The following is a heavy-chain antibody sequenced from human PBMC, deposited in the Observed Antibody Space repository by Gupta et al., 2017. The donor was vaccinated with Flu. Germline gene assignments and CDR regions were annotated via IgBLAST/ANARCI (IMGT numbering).Heavy chain of an antibody. J-gene: IGHJ1*01. CDR3: AKDSSGQLEGFAEYFQH. Sequence: EVQLLESVGGLVQPGGSLRLSCAASGFTFSSYAMRWVRQAPGKGLEWVSAISGSGGSTYYADSVKGRFTISRDNSKNTLYLQMNSLRAEDTAVYYCAKDSSGQLEGFAEYFQHWGQGTLVTVSS. D-gene: IGHD6-6*01. CDR2: ISGSGGST. CDR1: GFTFSSYA. V-gene: IGHV3-23*01.